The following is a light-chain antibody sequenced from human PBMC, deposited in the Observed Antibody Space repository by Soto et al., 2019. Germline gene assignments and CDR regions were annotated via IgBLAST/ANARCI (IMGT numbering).Light chain of an antibody. CDR3: QQSYTIPYT. V-gene: IGKV1-39*01. CDR2: AAS. CDR1: QSISTY. Sequence: DIQMTQSPSSLPASMGDRVTLTCRASQSISTYLNWYQQKPGKAPKLVIYAASSLQSGVPSRLSGSGSGTDFTLTISSLQPEDFATYYCQQSYTIPYTFGQGTKLEIK. J-gene: IGKJ2*01.